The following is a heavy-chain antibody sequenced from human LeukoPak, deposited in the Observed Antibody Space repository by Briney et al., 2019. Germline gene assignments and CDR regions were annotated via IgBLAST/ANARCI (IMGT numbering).Heavy chain of an antibody. CDR2: ISGSGDST. CDR1: GFTFSIYA. D-gene: IGHD5-24*01. V-gene: IGHV3-23*01. Sequence: SGGSLRLSCAASGFTFSIYAMIWVRQAPGKGLEWVSTISGSGDSTYSADSVKGRFTISRDNSKNTLYLQMNSLRDEDTAVYYCARAPGYNYFDYWGQGTLVTVSS. J-gene: IGHJ4*02. CDR3: ARAPGYNYFDY.